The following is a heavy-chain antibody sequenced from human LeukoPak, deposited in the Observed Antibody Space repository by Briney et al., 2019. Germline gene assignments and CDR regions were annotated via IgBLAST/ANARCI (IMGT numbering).Heavy chain of an antibody. CDR1: GFPFRSYG. J-gene: IGHJ3*01. CDR2: ILYDGSNK. Sequence: GGPLRLSCAPSGFPFRSYGMHWFRKAPGKVLEWGAFILYDGSNKYYADSVKGRFTISRVHSKNTLYLEMNSLRAQDKGVYYWGKGLGYSSVRDAFDLWGQGTRVTLSS. D-gene: IGHD5-18*01. V-gene: IGHV3-30*02. CDR3: GKGLGYSSVRDAFDL.